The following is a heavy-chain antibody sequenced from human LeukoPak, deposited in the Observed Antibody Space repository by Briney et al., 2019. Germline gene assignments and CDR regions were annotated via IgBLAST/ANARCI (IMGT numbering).Heavy chain of an antibody. J-gene: IGHJ6*02. D-gene: IGHD2-2*02. CDR3: ARDPGSLPAAIGYCNYGMDV. CDR1: GFIFENYA. CDR2: ISWNSGRM. Sequence: PGRSLRLSCAASGFIFENYAMHWVRQAPGKGLEWVSGISWNSGRMGYADSVKGRFTISRDNAKNSLYLQMNSLRTEDTALYYCARDPGSLPAAIGYCNYGMDVWGQGTTVTVSS. V-gene: IGHV3-9*01.